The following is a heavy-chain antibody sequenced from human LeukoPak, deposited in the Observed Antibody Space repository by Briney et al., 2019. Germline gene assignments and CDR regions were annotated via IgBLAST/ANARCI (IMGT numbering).Heavy chain of an antibody. V-gene: IGHV3-48*03. CDR2: ISSSGSTI. CDR3: ARDVQSDSSGYTYHY. CDR1: GFTFSSYE. Sequence: GGSLRLSCAASGFTFSSYEMNWVRQAPGKGLEWVSYISSSGSTIYYADSVKGRFTISRDNAKNTLYLQMNSLRAEDTAVYYCARDVQSDSSGYTYHYWGQGTLVTVSS. J-gene: IGHJ4*02. D-gene: IGHD3-22*01.